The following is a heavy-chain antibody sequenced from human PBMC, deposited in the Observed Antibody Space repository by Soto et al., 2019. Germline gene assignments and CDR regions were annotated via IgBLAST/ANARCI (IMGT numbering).Heavy chain of an antibody. CDR1: GYGLTELS. Sequence: ASVNVACKVSGYGLTELSIHLFLHSPLKGLEWMGGFDPEDGETIYAQKFQGRVTMTEDTSTDTAYMELSSMRSEDTAVYYCATDTKPKTGQHQLGFEHCGKGNMVTVSS. CDR3: ATDTKPKTGQHQLGFEH. D-gene: IGHD1-1*01. CDR2: FDPEDGET. V-gene: IGHV1-24*01. J-gene: IGHJ5*02.